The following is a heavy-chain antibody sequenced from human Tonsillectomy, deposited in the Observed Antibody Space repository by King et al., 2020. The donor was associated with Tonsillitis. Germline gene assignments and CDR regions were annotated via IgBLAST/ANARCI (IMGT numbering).Heavy chain of an antibody. D-gene: IGHD5-12*01. CDR3: AIDVYSGYDFRIGSIDYYYFYGMDV. CDR1: GFTFSDYY. V-gene: IGHV3-11*01. Sequence: VQLVESGGGLVKPGGSLRLYCAASGFTFSDYYMNWIRQAPGKGLEWVSYISSSGSTIYYADSVKGRFTISRENAKNSLYLQMNSVRAEDTAVYYCAIDVYSGYDFRIGSIDYYYFYGMDVWGQGTTVTVSS. CDR2: ISSSGSTI. J-gene: IGHJ6*02.